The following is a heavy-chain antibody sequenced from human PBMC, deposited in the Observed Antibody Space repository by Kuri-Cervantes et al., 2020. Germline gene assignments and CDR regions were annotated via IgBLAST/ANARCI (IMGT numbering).Heavy chain of an antibody. CDR3: ARDTLRSGLDY. CDR2: IYHSGST. Sequence: SETLSLTCAISGSSVSSIYYWGWIRQPPGKGLEWIGSIYHSGSTYYNPSLNQVAISVDTSKNQFSLKLSSVTAADTAVYYCARDTLRSGLDYWGQGTLVTVSS. CDR1: GSSVSSIYY. V-gene: IGHV4-38-2*02. D-gene: IGHD4-17*01. J-gene: IGHJ4*02.